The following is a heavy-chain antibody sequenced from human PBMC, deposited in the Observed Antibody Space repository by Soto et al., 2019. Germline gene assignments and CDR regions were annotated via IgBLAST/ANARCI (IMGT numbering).Heavy chain of an antibody. D-gene: IGHD1-26*01. CDR2: IIPILGIA. Sequence: QVQLVQSGAEVKKPGSSVKVSCKASGGTFSSYTISWVRQAPGQGLEWMGRIIPILGIANYAQKFQGRVTITADKSTGTAYMELSSLRSEDTAVYYCARGIVGATHFDYWGQGTLVTVSS. V-gene: IGHV1-69*02. J-gene: IGHJ4*02. CDR1: GGTFSSYT. CDR3: ARGIVGATHFDY.